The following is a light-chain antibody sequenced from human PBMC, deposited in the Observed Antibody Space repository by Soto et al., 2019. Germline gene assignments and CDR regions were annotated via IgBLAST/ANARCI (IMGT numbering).Light chain of an antibody. J-gene: IGKJ4*01. CDR1: QSISSY. V-gene: IGKV1-39*01. CDR2: AAS. Sequence: DIQMTQSPSSLSASVGDRVTITCRASQSISSYLNWYQQKPGKAPKRLIYAASSLQSGLPSRFSSSGSGTDFTLPISSLQPEHFSTYYCQQSYSTPPLPVRGGTKVEI. CDR3: QQSYSTPPLP.